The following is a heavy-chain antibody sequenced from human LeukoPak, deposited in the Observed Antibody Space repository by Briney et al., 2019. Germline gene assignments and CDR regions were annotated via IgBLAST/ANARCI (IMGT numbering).Heavy chain of an antibody. CDR2: INHRGDT. D-gene: IGHD1-1*01. V-gene: IGHV4-34*01. Sequence: PSETLSLTCAVYAGSFSTYYWSWIRQSPGKGLEWIAEINHRGDTNYNPSVKSRVTISVDTSKNQFSLKVSSLTAADTAVYYCARGPTISETGYFDYWGQGTLVTVSS. CDR1: AGSFSTYY. CDR3: ARGPTISETGYFDY. J-gene: IGHJ4*03.